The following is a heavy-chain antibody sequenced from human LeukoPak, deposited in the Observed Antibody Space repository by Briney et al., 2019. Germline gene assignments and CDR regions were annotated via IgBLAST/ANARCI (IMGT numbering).Heavy chain of an antibody. V-gene: IGHV4-39*01. J-gene: IGHJ4*02. CDR1: GDSISSSSHY. D-gene: IGHD2-15*01. Sequence: SETLSLTCTVSGDSISSSSHYWRWIRQPPGKGLEWIAIISYGGDAFYNPSLKSRVAISVDTSKNQFSLTLTSVTAADTAAYYCARRYCSGGICHYFDSWGQGTLVTVSS. CDR2: ISYGGDA. CDR3: ARRYCSGGICHYFDS.